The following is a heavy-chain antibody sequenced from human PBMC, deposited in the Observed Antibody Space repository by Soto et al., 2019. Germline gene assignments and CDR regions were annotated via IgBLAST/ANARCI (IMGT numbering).Heavy chain of an antibody. CDR1: GNTFSYLY. J-gene: IGHJ4*02. D-gene: IGHD1-26*01. CDR2: IAPFSGDV. V-gene: IGHV1-45*02. Sequence: QMQLVQSGAEVTKTGSSVTVSCQALGNTFSYLYLHWVRQAPGQALEWMGWIAPFSGDVHYAQKFQERVTLTRDRSINTAYMRMSSLRSEDTAIYFCASGGAGSGPFTWELPDHWGQGTLVTVSS. CDR3: ASGGAGSGPFTWELPDH.